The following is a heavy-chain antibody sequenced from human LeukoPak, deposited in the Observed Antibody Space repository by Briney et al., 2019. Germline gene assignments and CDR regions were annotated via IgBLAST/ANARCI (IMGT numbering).Heavy chain of an antibody. V-gene: IGHV4-39*01. CDR3: ARHGPSRYSSGWDPDY. CDR1: GGSISSSSYY. Sequence: PSETLSLTCTVSGGSISSSSYYWGWIRQPPGKGLEWIGSIYYSGSTYYNPSLKSRVTISVDTSKIQFSLKLSSVTAADTAVYYCARHGPSRYSSGWDPDYWGQGTLVTVSS. J-gene: IGHJ4*02. D-gene: IGHD6-19*01. CDR2: IYYSGST.